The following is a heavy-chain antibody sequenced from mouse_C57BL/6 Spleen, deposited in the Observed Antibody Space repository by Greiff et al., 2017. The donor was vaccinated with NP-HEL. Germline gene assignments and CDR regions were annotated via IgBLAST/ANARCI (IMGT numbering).Heavy chain of an antibody. V-gene: IGHV1-52*01. CDR2: IDPSDSET. CDR1: GYTFTSYW. J-gene: IGHJ4*01. D-gene: IGHD2-4*01. CDR3: ARDDYDGEYAMDY. Sequence: VQLQQPGAELVRPGSSVKLSCKASGYTFTSYWMHWVKQRPIQGLEWIGNIDPSDSETHYNQKFKDKATLTVDKSSSTAYMQLSSLTSEDSAVYYCARDDYDGEYAMDYWGQGTSVTVSS.